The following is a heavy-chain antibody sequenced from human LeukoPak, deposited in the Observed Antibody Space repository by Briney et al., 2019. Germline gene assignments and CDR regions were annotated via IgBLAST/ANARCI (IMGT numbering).Heavy chain of an antibody. CDR1: GGSISSGDYY. Sequence: SETLSLTCTVSGGSISSGDYYWSWIRQPPGKGLEWIGYIYYSGSTYYNPSLKGRVTISVDTSKNQFSLKLSSVTAADTAVYYCARDHCSGGSCYDYYYYYGMDVWGQGTTVTVSS. D-gene: IGHD2-15*01. V-gene: IGHV4-30-4*01. CDR2: IYYSGST. J-gene: IGHJ6*02. CDR3: ARDHCSGGSCYDYYYYYGMDV.